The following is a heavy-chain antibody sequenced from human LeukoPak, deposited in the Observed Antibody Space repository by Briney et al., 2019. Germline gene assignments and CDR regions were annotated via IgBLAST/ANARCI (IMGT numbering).Heavy chain of an antibody. J-gene: IGHJ3*02. Sequence: SETLSLTCTVSGYSISSGYYWGWIRQPPGKGLEWIGSIYHSGSTYYNPSLKSRVTISVDTSKNQFSLKLSSVTAADTAVYYCAINYYDNSGYYQDAFDIWGQGTMVTVSS. CDR2: IYHSGST. CDR3: AINYYDNSGYYQDAFDI. CDR1: GYSISSGYY. D-gene: IGHD3-22*01. V-gene: IGHV4-38-2*02.